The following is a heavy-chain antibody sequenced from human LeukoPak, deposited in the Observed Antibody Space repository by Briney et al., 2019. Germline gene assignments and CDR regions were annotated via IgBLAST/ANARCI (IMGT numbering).Heavy chain of an antibody. CDR1: GFTFSSYG. D-gene: IGHD6-13*01. Sequence: GGSLRLSCAASGFTFSSYGMHWVRQAPGKGLEWVAVISHDGSNKYYADSVKGRFTISRDNSKNTLYLQMNSLRAEDTAVYYCAKDSVAAAGYAYYYYYGMDVGGKGTTVTVSS. CDR3: AKDSVAAAGYAYYYYYGMDV. J-gene: IGHJ6*04. CDR2: ISHDGSNK. V-gene: IGHV3-30*18.